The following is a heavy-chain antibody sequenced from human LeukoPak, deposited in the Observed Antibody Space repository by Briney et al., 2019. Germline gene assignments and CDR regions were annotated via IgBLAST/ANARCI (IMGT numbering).Heavy chain of an antibody. V-gene: IGHV4-4*07. Sequence: SETLSLTCTVSGGSISSYYWSWIRQPAGKGLEWIGRIYTSGSTNYNPSLKSRVTMSVDTSKNQFSLKLSSVTAADTAAYYCARGIAVAGTADYWGQGTLVTVSS. CDR2: IYTSGST. CDR1: GGSISSYY. CDR3: ARGIAVAGTADY. D-gene: IGHD6-19*01. J-gene: IGHJ4*02.